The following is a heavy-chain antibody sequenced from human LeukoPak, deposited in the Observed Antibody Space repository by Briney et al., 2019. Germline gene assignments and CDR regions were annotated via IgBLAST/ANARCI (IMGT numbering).Heavy chain of an antibody. D-gene: IGHD3-10*01. CDR2: INHNGNVN. CDR1: GFTFSSYW. CDR3: ARVGLFRGYYYYYGMDV. V-gene: IGHV3-7*03. J-gene: IGHJ6*02. Sequence: GGSLRLSCAASGFTFSSYWMNWARQAPGKGLEWVASINHNGNVNYYVDSVKGRFTISRDNAKNSLYLQMSNLRAEDTAVYFCARVGLFRGYYYYYGMDVWGQGTTVTVSS.